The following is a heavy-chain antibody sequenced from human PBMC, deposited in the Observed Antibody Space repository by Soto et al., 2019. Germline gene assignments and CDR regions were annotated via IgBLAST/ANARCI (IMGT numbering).Heavy chain of an antibody. V-gene: IGHV3-49*04. Sequence: PGGSLRLSCTASGFTFGDYAMSWVRQAPGKGLEWVGFIRSKAYGGTTEYAASVKGRFTISRDDSKSIAYLQMNSLKTEDTAVYYCTRVTVVIPYYYYGMDVWGQGTTVTVSS. J-gene: IGHJ6*02. CDR3: TRVTVVIPYYYYGMDV. D-gene: IGHD2-21*01. CDR1: GFTFGDYA. CDR2: IRSKAYGGTT.